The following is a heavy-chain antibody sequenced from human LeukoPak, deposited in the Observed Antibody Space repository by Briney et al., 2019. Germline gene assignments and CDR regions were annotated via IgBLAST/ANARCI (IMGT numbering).Heavy chain of an antibody. V-gene: IGHV3-30*04. CDR2: ISYDGSNK. Sequence: PGGSLKLSCAASGFTFSSYAMHGFRKAPGKGLEWLAVISYDGSNKYYADSVKGRFTISRDNSKNTLYLQMNSLRAEDTAVYYCARGRHYYDSSDYYYEGDAFDIWGQGTMVTVSS. CDR1: GFTFSSYA. D-gene: IGHD3-22*01. CDR3: ARGRHYYDSSDYYYEGDAFDI. J-gene: IGHJ3*02.